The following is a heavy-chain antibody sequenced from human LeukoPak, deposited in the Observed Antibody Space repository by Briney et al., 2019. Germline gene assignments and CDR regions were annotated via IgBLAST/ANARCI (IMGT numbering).Heavy chain of an antibody. J-gene: IGHJ2*01. CDR2: IYYTGST. V-gene: IGHV4-39*01. Sequence: SETLSLTCTVSGGSISSGSYYWGWIRQPPGKGLEWIGSIYYTGSTYYNPSLKSRVTISVDTSKNQFSLNLSSVTAADTAVYYCARLDWSNWCFDLWGRGTLVIVSS. CDR3: ARLDWSNWCFDL. D-gene: IGHD3/OR15-3a*01. CDR1: GGSISSGSYY.